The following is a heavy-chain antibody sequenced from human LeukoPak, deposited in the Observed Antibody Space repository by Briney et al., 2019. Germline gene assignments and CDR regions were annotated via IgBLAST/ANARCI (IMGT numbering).Heavy chain of an antibody. V-gene: IGHV3-7*01. J-gene: IGHJ6*02. CDR2: INQDGSEN. CDR3: ARNPQWLSYSMDV. Sequence: TGGSLRLSCAASGFTFSSYAMSWVRQAPGKGLEWVANINQDGSENYSVDSVKGRFTISRDNAKSSLYLQMNSLRVEDTAVYYCARNPQWLSYSMDVWGQGTTVTVSS. CDR1: GFTFSSYA. D-gene: IGHD6-19*01.